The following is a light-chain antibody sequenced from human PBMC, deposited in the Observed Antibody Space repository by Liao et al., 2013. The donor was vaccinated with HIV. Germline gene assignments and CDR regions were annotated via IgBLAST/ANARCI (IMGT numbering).Light chain of an antibody. CDR2: YDT. CDR1: NIGSKS. CDR3: QVWDRSSDVRV. V-gene: IGLV3-21*01. J-gene: IGLJ2*01. Sequence: SYVLTQPPSVSVAPGKTARITCGGNNIGSKSVHWYQQRPGQAPLLVIYYDTDRPSGIPERFSGSNSGSTATLTISRVEAGDEADYYCQVWDRSSDVRVFGGGTKLTVL.